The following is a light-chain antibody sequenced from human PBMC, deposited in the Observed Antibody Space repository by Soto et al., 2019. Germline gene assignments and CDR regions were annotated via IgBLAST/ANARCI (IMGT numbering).Light chain of an antibody. Sequence: QSALTQPASVSGSPGQSITISCTGTSSDVGGYNYVSWYQQHPGKAPKLMIYEVSNRPSGVSNRFSGSKSGNTASLTISGLQAEDGADYYFTSYTSSSTRVFGGGTKLT. CDR2: EVS. CDR1: SSDVGGYNY. J-gene: IGLJ3*02. V-gene: IGLV2-14*01. CDR3: TSYTSSSTRV.